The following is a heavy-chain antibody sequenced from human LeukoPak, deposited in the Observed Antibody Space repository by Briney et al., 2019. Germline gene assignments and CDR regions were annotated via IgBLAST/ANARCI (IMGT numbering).Heavy chain of an antibody. CDR1: GFNFRSHG. CDR3: VKDPLSGSPRSYYYYYMDV. CDR2: ISYDGDTK. Sequence: GGSLRLSCAPSGFNFRSHGMHWVRQAPGKGLEWVAVISYDGDTKYYADSLKGRFTISRDNSKNTLYLQMNSLRPEDTAVYYCVKDPLSGSPRSYYYYYMDVWGKGTTVTISS. J-gene: IGHJ6*03. V-gene: IGHV3-30*18. D-gene: IGHD1-26*01.